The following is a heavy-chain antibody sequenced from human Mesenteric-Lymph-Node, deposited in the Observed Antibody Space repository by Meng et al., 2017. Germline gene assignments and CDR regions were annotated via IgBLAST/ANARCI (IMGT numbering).Heavy chain of an antibody. V-gene: IGHV1-46*02. J-gene: IGHJ4*02. D-gene: IGHD1-1*01. CDR1: GYTFNNYH. Sequence: GEPGQPGAEVKKPGAHVKVSCKALGYTFNNYHMHWVRQAPGQGLEWMGIIHPSGGSTSYAQKFQGRVTVTRDTSTSTVYLELSSLTSEDTAVYYCARGRGSYTWTSCLQYWGQGTLVTVFS. CDR3: ARGRGSYTWTSCLQY. CDR2: IHPSGGST.